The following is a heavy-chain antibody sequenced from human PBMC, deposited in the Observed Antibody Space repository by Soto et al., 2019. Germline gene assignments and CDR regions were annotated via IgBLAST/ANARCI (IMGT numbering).Heavy chain of an antibody. V-gene: IGHV1-24*01. D-gene: IGHD6-19*01. J-gene: IGHJ3*02. CDR2: FDPEDGET. Sequence: ASVKVSCKVSGYTLTELSIHWVRRARGKGLEWMGGFDPEDGETIYAQKFQGRVTMTEDTSTDTAYMELSRLKSEDTAVYYCATSAVAGAAGAFDSWHQGTMVTVSS. CDR3: ATSAVAGAAGAFDS. CDR1: GYTLTELS.